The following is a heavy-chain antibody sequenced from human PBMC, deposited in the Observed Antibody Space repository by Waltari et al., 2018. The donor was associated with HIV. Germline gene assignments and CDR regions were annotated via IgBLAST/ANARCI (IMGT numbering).Heavy chain of an antibody. D-gene: IGHD2-2*01. J-gene: IGHJ4*02. Sequence: QVQLQQWGAGLLKPSETLSLTCDVYGGSFSGYYWSWSRQPPGKGLEGIGVINHSGSTNSNPSCKSRVTISGDTAKNQFSLKLSSVTAADTAVYYCARGPYLGYCSSTSCYRGDYWGQGTLVTVSS. CDR1: GGSFSGYY. CDR2: INHSGST. CDR3: ARGPYLGYCSSTSCYRGDY. V-gene: IGHV4-34*01.